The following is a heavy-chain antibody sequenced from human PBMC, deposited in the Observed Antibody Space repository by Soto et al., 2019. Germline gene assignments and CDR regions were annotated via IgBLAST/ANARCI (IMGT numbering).Heavy chain of an antibody. CDR1: GFTFSGYA. Sequence: GGSLRLSCVASGFTFSGYAMAWVRQAPGTGLECVSVITGTGGGTYYADSVKGRFTISRDNSKNTLYVQMNSLRAEDTAIYYCAKASAYGSGSLDYWGQGALVTVSS. J-gene: IGHJ4*02. CDR3: AKASAYGSGSLDY. CDR2: ITGTGGGT. D-gene: IGHD3-10*01. V-gene: IGHV3-23*01.